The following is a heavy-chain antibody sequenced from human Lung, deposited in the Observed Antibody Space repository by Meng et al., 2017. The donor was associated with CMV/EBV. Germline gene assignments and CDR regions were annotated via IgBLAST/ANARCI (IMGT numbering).Heavy chain of an antibody. J-gene: IGHJ4*02. V-gene: IGHV3-23*01. D-gene: IGHD6-19*01. Sequence: GGSLRLXCAASGFTFRTYAMSWVRQVPGKGLEWVSSISGSGGTTHYVDSVKGRFTISKDTSRDTLYLQMNSLRAEDTAVYYCAKELHSGWSYYFDYWGKGALVTVSS. CDR2: ISGSGGTT. CDR3: AKELHSGWSYYFDY. CDR1: GFTFRTYA.